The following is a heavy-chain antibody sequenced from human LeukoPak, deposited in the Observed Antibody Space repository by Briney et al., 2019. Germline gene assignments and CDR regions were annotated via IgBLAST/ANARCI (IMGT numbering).Heavy chain of an antibody. Sequence: PGGSLRLSCAASGFTFSNFLMTWVRQAPGKGPEWVSAISGSGGDTNYADSVKGRFTISRDNSKNTLYLQMNSLRAEDTAVYYCAKKGATTGDFDYWGQGTLVTVSS. D-gene: IGHD1-26*01. CDR2: ISGSGGDT. CDR1: GFTFSNFL. J-gene: IGHJ4*02. CDR3: AKKGATTGDFDY. V-gene: IGHV3-23*01.